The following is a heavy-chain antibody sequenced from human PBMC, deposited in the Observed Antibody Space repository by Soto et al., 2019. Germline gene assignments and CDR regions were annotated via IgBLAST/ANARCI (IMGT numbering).Heavy chain of an antibody. CDR2: IYWNDDK. CDR3: ELSVYDSSGYYVPEAFDI. D-gene: IGHD3-22*01. CDR1: GFSLSTSGVG. V-gene: IGHV2-5*01. Sequence: QITLKESGPTLVKPTQTLTLTCTFSGFSLSTSGVGVGWIRQPPGKALEWLALIYWNDDKRYSPSLKSRLTITEDTSKAQVVLTMTNMDPVDTATYYCELSVYDSSGYYVPEAFDIWGQGTTVTVSS. J-gene: IGHJ3*02.